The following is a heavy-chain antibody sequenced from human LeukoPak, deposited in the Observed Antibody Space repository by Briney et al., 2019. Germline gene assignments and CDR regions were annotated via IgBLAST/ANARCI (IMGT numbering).Heavy chain of an antibody. CDR1: GFTFTSYA. J-gene: IGHJ5*02. V-gene: IGHV3-23*01. Sequence: PGGSLRLSCAASGFTFTSYAMSWVRQAPGKGLEWVSAISGGGLSTYYADSVKGRFTISRDNSKTTLFLQMNRLRAEDTAVYYCAKIDSTSLGPQGSWGQGTLVTVSS. CDR2: ISGGGLST. CDR3: AKIDSTSLGPQGS. D-gene: IGHD7-27*01.